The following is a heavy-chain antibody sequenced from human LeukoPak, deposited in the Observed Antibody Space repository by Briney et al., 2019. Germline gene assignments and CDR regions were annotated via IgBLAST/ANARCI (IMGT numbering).Heavy chain of an antibody. Sequence: GGSLRLSCAASGFTVSSNYMSWVRQAPGKGLEWVSVIYSGGSTYYADSVKGRFTISRDNSKNTLYLQMNSLRAEDTAVYYCAKDKRYFDWLYLDYWGQGTLVTVSS. CDR1: GFTVSSNY. D-gene: IGHD3-9*01. V-gene: IGHV3-53*01. J-gene: IGHJ4*02. CDR3: AKDKRYFDWLYLDY. CDR2: IYSGGST.